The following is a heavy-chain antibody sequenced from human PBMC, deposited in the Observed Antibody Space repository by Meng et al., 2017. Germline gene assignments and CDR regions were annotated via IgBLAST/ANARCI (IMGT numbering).Heavy chain of an antibody. D-gene: IGHD3-16*02. CDR3: ARGPRLGELSFYRPYLDY. J-gene: IGHJ4*02. Sequence: GGSLRLSCAASGFTFSSYAMHWVRQAPGKGLEWVAVISYDGSNKYYADSVKGRFTISRDNSKNTLYLQMNSLRAEDTAVYYCARGPRLGELSFYRPYLDYWGQGTLVTVSS. CDR2: ISYDGSNK. V-gene: IGHV3-30*04. CDR1: GFTFSSYA.